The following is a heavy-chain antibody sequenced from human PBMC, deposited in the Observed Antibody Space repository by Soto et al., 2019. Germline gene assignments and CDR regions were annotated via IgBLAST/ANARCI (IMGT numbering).Heavy chain of an antibody. D-gene: IGHD3-22*01. V-gene: IGHV1-69*13. J-gene: IGHJ4*02. CDR2: IIAIFGTA. CDR1: GGTFSRNA. Sequence: GASVKVSCKASGGTFSRNAISWVRQAPGQGLEWMGGIIAIFGTAYYAQKFQGRVTIIADESTSTASMELSSLRSEDTAVYYCARVGDYDSGYYPIHFDYWGQGTLVTVSS. CDR3: ARVGDYDSGYYPIHFDY.